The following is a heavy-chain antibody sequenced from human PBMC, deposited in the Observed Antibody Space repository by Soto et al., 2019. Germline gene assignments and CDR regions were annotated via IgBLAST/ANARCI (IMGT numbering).Heavy chain of an antibody. V-gene: IGHV4-30-4*01. CDR1: CGSISSGDYY. CDR3: ARDRAYYDSSGSFAEYFQH. J-gene: IGHJ1*01. Sequence: SETLSLTCTVSCGSISSGDYYWSWIRQPPGKGLEWIGYIYYSGSTYYNPSLKSRVTISVDTSKNQFSLKLSSVTAADTAVYYCARDRAYYDSSGSFAEYFQHWGQGTLVTVSS. D-gene: IGHD3-22*01. CDR2: IYYSGST.